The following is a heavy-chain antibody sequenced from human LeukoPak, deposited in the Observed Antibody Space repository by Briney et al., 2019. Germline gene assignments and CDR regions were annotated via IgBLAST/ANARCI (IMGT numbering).Heavy chain of an antibody. CDR3: AKDGGSSGWYVSDY. J-gene: IGHJ4*02. D-gene: IGHD6-19*01. V-gene: IGHV3-7*01. CDR2: IKQDGGDK. Sequence: PGGSLRLSCAASGFTFSNYWMTWVRQAPGKGLEWVANIKQDGGDKYYVGSVKGRFTISRDNARNSLYLQMNSLRAEDTAVYYCAKDGGSSGWYVSDYWGQGTLVTVSS. CDR1: GFTFSNYW.